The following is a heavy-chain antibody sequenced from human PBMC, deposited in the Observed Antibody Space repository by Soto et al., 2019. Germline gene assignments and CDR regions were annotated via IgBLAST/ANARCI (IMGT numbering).Heavy chain of an antibody. J-gene: IGHJ6*02. Sequence: GGSLRLSCAASGFTFSTYGMHWVRQAPGKGLEWVAGISFDGSESHHAGSARGRFTISRDNSKNTLYLQMNSLRADDTAVYYCSDYRMDVWGQGTTVTVSS. CDR3: SDYRMDV. CDR2: ISFDGSES. CDR1: GFTFSTYG. V-gene: IGHV3-30*03.